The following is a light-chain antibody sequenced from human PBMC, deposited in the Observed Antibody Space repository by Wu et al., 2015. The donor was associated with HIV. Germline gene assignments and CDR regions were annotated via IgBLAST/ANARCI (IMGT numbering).Light chain of an antibody. CDR2: KAS. CDR3: QQYSTYWT. CDR1: QSINTW. V-gene: IGKV1-5*03. J-gene: IGKJ1*01. Sequence: DIQMTQSPSTLSASIGDRVTITCRASQSINTWLAWYQQKPGKAPKLLIYKASSLESGVPSRFSGSGSGTEFTLTISSLQPDDFATYYCQQYSTYWTFGQGPRWKSN.